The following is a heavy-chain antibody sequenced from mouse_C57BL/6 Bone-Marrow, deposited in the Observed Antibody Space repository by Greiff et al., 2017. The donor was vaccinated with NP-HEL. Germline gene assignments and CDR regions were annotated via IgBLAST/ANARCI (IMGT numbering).Heavy chain of an antibody. CDR1: GYSITSDY. J-gene: IGHJ1*03. V-gene: IGHV3-8*01. Sequence: EVKLVESGPGLAKPSQTLSLTCSVTGYSITSDYWNWIRKFPGNKLEYMGYISYSGSTYYNPSLKSRISITRDTSKNQYYLQLNSVTTEDTATYYCARGDLNDGYLWYFDVWGTGTTVTVSS. D-gene: IGHD2-3*01. CDR2: ISYSGST. CDR3: ARGDLNDGYLWYFDV.